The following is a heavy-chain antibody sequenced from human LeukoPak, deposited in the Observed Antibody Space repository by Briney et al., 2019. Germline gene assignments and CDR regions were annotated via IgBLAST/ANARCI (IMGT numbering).Heavy chain of an antibody. J-gene: IGHJ3*02. CDR1: GGSISSSH. Sequence: PSETLSLTCTVSGGSISSSHYSWIRQPPGKGLEWVGYVDYSGSTSSNPSLKSRVTISVDRSKNQFSLKLSSVTAADTAVYYCARECNYYDSSGYSHIDAFDIWGQGTMVTVSS. V-gene: IGHV4-59*12. CDR2: VDYSGST. D-gene: IGHD3-22*01. CDR3: ARECNYYDSSGYSHIDAFDI.